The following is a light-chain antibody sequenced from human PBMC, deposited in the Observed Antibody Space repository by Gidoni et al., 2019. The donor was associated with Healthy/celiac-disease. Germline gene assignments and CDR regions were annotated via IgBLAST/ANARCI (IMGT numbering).Light chain of an antibody. J-gene: IGKJ4*01. CDR3: QQYGSSTGGLT. Sequence: IVLTQSPGTLSLSPGARATLSCRASQSVSSSYLAWYQQKPGQAPRLLIYGASSRATGIPDRFSGTLTISRLEPEDFAVYYCQQYGSSTGGLTCGGGTKVEIK. CDR2: GAS. V-gene: IGKV3-20*01. CDR1: QSVSSSY.